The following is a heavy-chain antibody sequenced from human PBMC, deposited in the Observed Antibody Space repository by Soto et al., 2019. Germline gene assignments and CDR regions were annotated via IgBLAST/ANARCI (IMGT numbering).Heavy chain of an antibody. D-gene: IGHD1-26*01. CDR2: IYHSGST. V-gene: IGHV4-38-2*01. CDR1: GYSISSGYY. J-gene: IGHJ6*02. CDR3: ARVDIVGATRSYYYYYGMDV. Sequence: TSETLSLTCAVSGYSISSGYYWGWIRQPPGKGLEWIGSIYHSGSTYYNPSLKSRVTISVDTSKNQFSLKLSSVTAADTAVYYCARVDIVGATRSYYYYYGMDVWGQGTTVTVSS.